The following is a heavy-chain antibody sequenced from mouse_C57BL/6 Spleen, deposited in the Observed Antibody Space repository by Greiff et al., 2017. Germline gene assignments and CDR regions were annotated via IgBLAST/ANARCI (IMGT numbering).Heavy chain of an antibody. V-gene: IGHV1-55*01. CDR1: GYTFTSYW. D-gene: IGHD2-4*01. CDR2: IYPGSGST. Sequence: QVQLQQPGAELVKPGASVKMSCKASGYTFTSYWITWVKQSPGQGLEWIGDIYPGSGSTNYNEKFKSKATLTVDTSSSTAYMQLSSLTSEDSAVDYCARISDDYDRGFAYWGQGTLVTVSA. J-gene: IGHJ3*01. CDR3: ARISDDYDRGFAY.